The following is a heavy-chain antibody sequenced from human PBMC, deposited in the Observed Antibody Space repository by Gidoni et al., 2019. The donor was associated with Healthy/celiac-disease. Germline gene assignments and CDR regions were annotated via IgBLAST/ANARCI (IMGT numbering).Heavy chain of an antibody. Sequence: QVQLQESGPGLVKPSQTLSLTCTVSGGSISSGSYYWSWIRQPAGNGLEGIGRIFTSGSHNYNPSLKSRVTISVDTSKNQFSLKLSSVTAADTAVYYCARAGIAAAGTIDYWGQGTLVTVSS. CDR3: ARAGIAAAGTIDY. CDR2: IFTSGSH. J-gene: IGHJ4*02. V-gene: IGHV4-61*02. CDR1: GGSISSGSYY. D-gene: IGHD6-13*01.